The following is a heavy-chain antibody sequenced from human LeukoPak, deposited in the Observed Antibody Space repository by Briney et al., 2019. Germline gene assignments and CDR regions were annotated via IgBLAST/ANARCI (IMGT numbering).Heavy chain of an antibody. V-gene: IGHV1-46*01. Sequence: GASVKVSCKASGYTFTSYYMHWVRQAPGQGLEWMGIINPSGGSTNYAQKFQGRVTMTRGTSTSTVYMELSSLRSEDTAVYYCARVDYDILTGAAYGMDVWGQGTTVTVSS. J-gene: IGHJ6*02. CDR1: GYTFTSYY. CDR2: INPSGGST. D-gene: IGHD3-9*01. CDR3: ARVDYDILTGAAYGMDV.